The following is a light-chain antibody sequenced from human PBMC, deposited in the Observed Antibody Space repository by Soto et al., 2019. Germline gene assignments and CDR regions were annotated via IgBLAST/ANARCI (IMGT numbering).Light chain of an antibody. CDR1: QSISSSY. V-gene: IGKV3-20*01. CDR2: GAS. Sequence: EIVLTQSPGTLSLSPGERATLSCRASQSISSSYLAWYQQKPGQAPRLLMYGASTRATGIPDRFSGSGSGTDFTLTISRLEPEDFAVYYCLHYGNSPQFGQGTKVEIK. CDR3: LHYGNSPQ. J-gene: IGKJ1*01.